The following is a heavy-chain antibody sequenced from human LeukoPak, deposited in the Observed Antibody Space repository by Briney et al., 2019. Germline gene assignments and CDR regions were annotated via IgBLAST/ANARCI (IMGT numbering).Heavy chain of an antibody. J-gene: IGHJ6*03. CDR2: ISYDGSNK. CDR1: GFTFSSYA. Sequence: GGSLRLSCAASGFTFSSYAMHWVRQAPGKGLEWVAVISYDGSNKYYADSVKGRFTISRDNSKNTLYLQMNSLRAEDTAVYYCAKGAVGELLPNYYYYYYMDVWGKGTTVTISS. CDR3: AKGAVGELLPNYYYYYYMDV. V-gene: IGHV3-30*04. D-gene: IGHD3-10*01.